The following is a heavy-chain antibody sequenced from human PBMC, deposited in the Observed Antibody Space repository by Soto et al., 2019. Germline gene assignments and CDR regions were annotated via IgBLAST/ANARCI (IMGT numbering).Heavy chain of an antibody. V-gene: IGHV3-30-3*01. CDR1: EFTFSSYA. Sequence: GGSLRLSCAASEFTFSSYAMHWVRQAPGKGLEWVAVISYDGSNKYYADSVKGRFTISRDNSKNTLYLQMKGLRAEDTAVYYCARDGLFGAAAGEGYFDYWGQGTLVTVSS. D-gene: IGHD6-13*01. J-gene: IGHJ4*02. CDR3: ARDGLFGAAAGEGYFDY. CDR2: ISYDGSNK.